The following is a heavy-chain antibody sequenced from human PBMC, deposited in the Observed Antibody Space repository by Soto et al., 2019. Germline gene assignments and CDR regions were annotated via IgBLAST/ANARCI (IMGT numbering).Heavy chain of an antibody. V-gene: IGHV4-4*07. CDR3: ARESGENWTYEAH. J-gene: IGHJ1*01. CDR2: ITVNGNT. CDR1: GAYISDFS. D-gene: IGHD1-7*01. Sequence: QVQQLESGPGLVKPWDTLSLTCTVSGAYISDFSWSWIRQPAGKGLEWLGRITVNGNTQYNPSFRSRVTMSMDTSRNQFSLNLQSATAADTALYYCARESGENWTYEAHWGQGTLVTVSS.